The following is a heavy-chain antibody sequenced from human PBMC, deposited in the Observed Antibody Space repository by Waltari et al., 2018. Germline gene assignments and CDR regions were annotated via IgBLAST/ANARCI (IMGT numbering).Heavy chain of an antibody. Sequence: EVQLVESGGGLVKPGGSLSLSCAASGFTFSSYSMNWVRHAPGKGLEWVSSISSSSSYIYYADSVKGRFTISRDNAKNSLYLQMNSLRAEDTAVYYCARAYSSSSQEVDYWGQGTLVTVSS. CDR3: ARAYSSSSQEVDY. J-gene: IGHJ4*02. CDR2: ISSSSSYI. V-gene: IGHV3-21*01. CDR1: GFTFSSYS. D-gene: IGHD6-6*01.